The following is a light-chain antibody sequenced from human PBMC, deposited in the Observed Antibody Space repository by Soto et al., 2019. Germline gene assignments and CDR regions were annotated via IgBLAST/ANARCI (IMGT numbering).Light chain of an antibody. CDR2: DVS. V-gene: IGLV2-14*03. J-gene: IGLJ1*01. CDR1: SSDVGAYTF. Sequence: QSALTQPASVSGSPGQSITISCTGTSSDVGAYTFVSWYQQHPDKVPKLMIFDVSRRPSGVSDRFSGSKSGNTASLSISGLQPEDEADYYCSSYTSSSTHVFGSGTKLTVL. CDR3: SSYTSSSTHV.